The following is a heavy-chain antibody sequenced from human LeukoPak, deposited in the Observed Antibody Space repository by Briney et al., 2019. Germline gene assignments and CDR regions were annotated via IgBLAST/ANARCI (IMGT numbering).Heavy chain of an antibody. CDR1: GGSFSGYY. D-gene: IGHD3-22*01. V-gene: IGHV4-34*01. CDR2: INHSGRT. CDR3: ARGPQYDYDSSGYYRFDY. J-gene: IGHJ4*02. Sequence: TSETLSLTCAVNGGSFSGYYWTWIRQPPGKGLEWIGEINHSGRTKCTPSLESRVTISGDTSKRQFSLKLSYVTAADTAVYYCARGPQYDYDSSGYYRFDYWGQGILVAVSA.